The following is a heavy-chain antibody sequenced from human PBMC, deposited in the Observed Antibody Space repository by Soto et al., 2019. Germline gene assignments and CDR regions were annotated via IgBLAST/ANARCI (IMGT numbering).Heavy chain of an antibody. CDR3: AKDSTDRGDNSGWSGWAD. CDR1: GFLFSDYA. V-gene: IGHV3-23*01. CDR2: INGRGQRT. D-gene: IGHD3-3*01. Sequence: EVQLSESGGGSVQPGGSLRLSCAASGFLFSDYAMSWVRQAPGKGLEWVAAINGRGQRTYYTNSVEGRFIVSKDISKNTLYLHMDSLRVEDSAIYYCAKDSTDRGDNSGWSGWADWGRGTLVTVST. J-gene: IGHJ4*02.